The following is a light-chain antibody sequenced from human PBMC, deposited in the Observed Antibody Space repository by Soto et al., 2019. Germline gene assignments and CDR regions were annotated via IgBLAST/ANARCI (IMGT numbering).Light chain of an antibody. CDR1: ISNIGAGYD. V-gene: IGLV1-40*01. Sequence: QSVLTQPPSVSGAPGQRVTISCAGSISNIGAGYDVHWYQQLPGTAPKLLIFGNNNRPSGVPDRFSGSKSGTSASLAITGLQAEDEAEYYCQSYDSSLSGFFVFGTGTKVTVL. J-gene: IGLJ1*01. CDR2: GNN. CDR3: QSYDSSLSGFFV.